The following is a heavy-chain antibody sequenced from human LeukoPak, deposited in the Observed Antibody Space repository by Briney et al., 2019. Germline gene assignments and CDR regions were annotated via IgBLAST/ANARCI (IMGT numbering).Heavy chain of an antibody. CDR2: IDEGGNKV. CDR1: GFSFSEYW. D-gene: IGHD3-10*01. CDR3: VREWFLARYS. V-gene: IGHV3-7*01. Sequence: GGSLRLSCAASGFSFSEYWMAWVRQAPGKGLEWVANIDEGGNKVYYAESVKGRFTISRDNAKNSVFLQMNSLRAEDTAVYYCVREWFLARYSWGQGALVTVSS. J-gene: IGHJ4*02.